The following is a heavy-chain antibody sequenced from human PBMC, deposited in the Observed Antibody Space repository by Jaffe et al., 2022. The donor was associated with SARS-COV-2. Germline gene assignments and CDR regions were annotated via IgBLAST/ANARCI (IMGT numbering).Heavy chain of an antibody. CDR1: GGTFSSYA. V-gene: IGHV1-69*01. CDR2: IIPIFGTA. CDR3: ALKTDILGELSLYRDQRAAFDI. D-gene: IGHD3-16*02. Sequence: QVQLVQSGAEVKKPGSSVKVSCKASGGTFSSYAISWVRQAPGQGLEWMGGIIPIFGTANYAQKFQGRVTITADESTSTAYMELSSLRSEDTAVYYCALKTDILGELSLYRDQRAAFDIWGQGTMVTVSS. J-gene: IGHJ3*02.